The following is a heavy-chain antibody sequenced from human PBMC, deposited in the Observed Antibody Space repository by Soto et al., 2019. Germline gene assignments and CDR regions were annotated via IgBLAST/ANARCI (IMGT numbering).Heavy chain of an antibody. CDR2: ISYDGSNK. J-gene: IGHJ6*02. D-gene: IGHD2-21*02. CDR1: GFTFSSYA. Sequence: QVQLVESGGGVVQPGRSLRLSCAASGFTFSSYAMHWVRQAPGKGLEWVAVISYDGSNKYYADSVKGRFTISRDNSKNTLYLQMNSLRAEDTAVYYCARELVTKDYYYGMDVWGQGTTVTVSS. CDR3: ARELVTKDYYYGMDV. V-gene: IGHV3-30-3*01.